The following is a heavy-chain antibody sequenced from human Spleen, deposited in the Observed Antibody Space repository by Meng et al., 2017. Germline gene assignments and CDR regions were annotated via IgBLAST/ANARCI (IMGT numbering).Heavy chain of an antibody. Sequence: LREWGPGPGKPSETLSLICTVSSGTIRSHYWSWFRQPPGKGLEWIGYIFYSGSPNYCPSLKSRVTISIDTSKNQFSLRLSSVTPADTAMYYCASGSGSGWYYFDNWGQGTLVTVSS. CDR3: ASGSGSGWYYFDN. J-gene: IGHJ4*02. CDR1: SGTIRSHY. CDR2: IFYSGSP. D-gene: IGHD6-19*01. V-gene: IGHV4-59*11.